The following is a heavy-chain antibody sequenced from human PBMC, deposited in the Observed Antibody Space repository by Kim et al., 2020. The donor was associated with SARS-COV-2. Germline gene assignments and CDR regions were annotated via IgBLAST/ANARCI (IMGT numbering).Heavy chain of an antibody. Sequence: SETLSLTCTVSGGSISSYYWSWIRQPPGKGLEWIGYIYYSGSTNYNPSLKSRVTISVDTSKNQFSLKLSSVTAADTAMYYCARRALGYCRSTSCYDAFDIWGQGTMVTVSS. CDR1: GGSISSYY. J-gene: IGHJ3*02. CDR2: IYYSGST. D-gene: IGHD2-2*01. V-gene: IGHV4-59*08. CDR3: ARRALGYCRSTSCYDAFDI.